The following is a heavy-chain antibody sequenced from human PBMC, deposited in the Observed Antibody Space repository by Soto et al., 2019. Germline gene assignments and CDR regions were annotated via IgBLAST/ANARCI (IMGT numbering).Heavy chain of an antibody. CDR1: GFTFDDYA. CDR3: AKDFEYSSSGFDY. Sequence: EVQLVESGGGLVQPGRSLRLSCAASGFTFDDYAMHWVRQAPGKGLEWVSGISWNSGSIGYADSVKGRFTISRDNAKNSLYLQMNSLRGEDSALYYCAKDFEYSSSGFDYWGQGTLVTVSS. D-gene: IGHD6-6*01. J-gene: IGHJ4*02. V-gene: IGHV3-9*01. CDR2: ISWNSGSI.